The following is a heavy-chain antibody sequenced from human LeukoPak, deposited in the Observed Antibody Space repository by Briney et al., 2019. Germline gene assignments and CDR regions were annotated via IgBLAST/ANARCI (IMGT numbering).Heavy chain of an antibody. CDR3: ARALGGPPGIDY. J-gene: IGHJ4*02. V-gene: IGHV3-11*01. D-gene: IGHD3-16*01. Sequence: GGSLRLSCAASGFTFSDYYMNWIRQAPGKGLEWVSYISSNGSFIYNADSVKGRFTISRDNAKNSLYLQMNSLRAEDTAVYYCARALGGPPGIDYWGQGTLVTASS. CDR1: GFTFSDYY. CDR2: ISSNGSFI.